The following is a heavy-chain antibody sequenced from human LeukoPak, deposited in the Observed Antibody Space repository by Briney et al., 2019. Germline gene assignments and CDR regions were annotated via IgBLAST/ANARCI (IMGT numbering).Heavy chain of an antibody. CDR3: AKDMGPLGTIWLDS. CDR1: GFTFDDYA. J-gene: IGHJ4*02. Sequence: GGSLRLSCAASGFTFDDYAMHWVRQVPGKSLEWVSLISGDGSGTHYADSVKGRFTISRDNSKNSLSPQENSLRTEDTALYYCAKDMGPLGTIWLDSWGQGTLVTVSS. CDR2: ISGDGSGT. D-gene: IGHD3-3*01. V-gene: IGHV3-43*02.